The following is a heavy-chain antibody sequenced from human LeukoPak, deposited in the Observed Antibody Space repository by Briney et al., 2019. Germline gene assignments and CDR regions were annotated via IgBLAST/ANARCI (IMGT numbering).Heavy chain of an antibody. CDR3: VTGFTTMAVDYFDY. V-gene: IGHV1-24*01. CDR2: SDPEDGER. Sequence: ASVKVSCNASGKTLSDLSIHWLRQPPGKGLEWLGGSDPEDGERIYAQMFQGRVTMTEDTSIDTAYMELSSLRSEDTAVYYCVTGFTTMAVDYFDYWGQGTLVTVSP. CDR1: GKTLSDLS. J-gene: IGHJ4*02. D-gene: IGHD5-18*01.